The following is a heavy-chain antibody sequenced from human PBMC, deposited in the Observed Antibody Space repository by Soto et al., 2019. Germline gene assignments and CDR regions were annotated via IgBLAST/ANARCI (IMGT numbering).Heavy chain of an antibody. CDR2: ISYDGSNK. CDR1: RVTFSSYG. Sequence: QVQLVESGGGVVQPGRSLRLSCAASRVTFSSYGMHWVRQAPGKGLEWVAVISYDGSNKYYADSVKGRFIISRDNSKNTLYLQMNSLRAEDTAVYYCAKDRDSSGWYRFHFDAFDIWGQGTMVTVSS. J-gene: IGHJ3*02. V-gene: IGHV3-30*18. D-gene: IGHD6-19*01. CDR3: AKDRDSSGWYRFHFDAFDI.